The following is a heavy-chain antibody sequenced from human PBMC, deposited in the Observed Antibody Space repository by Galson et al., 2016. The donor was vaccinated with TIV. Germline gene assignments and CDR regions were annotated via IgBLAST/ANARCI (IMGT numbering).Heavy chain of an antibody. V-gene: IGHV4-34*01. Sequence: GKGLEWIGEISHSGYARHNPSLESRVTLSIDTSKSQFSLQLSSVTAADTAVYYCAREFYDVLTGPINFYYGMDIWGQGTTVTVS. CDR3: AREFYDVLTGPINFYYGMDI. CDR2: ISHSGYA. D-gene: IGHD3-9*01. J-gene: IGHJ6*02.